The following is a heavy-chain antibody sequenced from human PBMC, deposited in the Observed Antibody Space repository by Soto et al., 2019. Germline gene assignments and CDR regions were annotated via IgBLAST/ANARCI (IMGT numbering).Heavy chain of an antibody. CDR2: IGTAGDT. J-gene: IGHJ6*02. CDR1: GFTFSSYD. CDR3: ARAVRSITMVRAPYYYYGMDV. V-gene: IGHV3-13*01. Sequence: GGSLRLSCAASGFTFSSYDMHWFRQATGKGLEWVSAIGTAGDTYYPGSVKGRFTISRENAKNSLYLQMNSLRAGDTAVYYCARAVRSITMVRAPYYYYGMDVWGQGTTVTVSS. D-gene: IGHD3-10*01.